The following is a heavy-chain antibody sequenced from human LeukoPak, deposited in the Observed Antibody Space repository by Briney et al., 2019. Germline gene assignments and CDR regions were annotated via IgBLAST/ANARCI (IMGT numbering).Heavy chain of an antibody. D-gene: IGHD3-16*02. CDR2: MNPNSGNT. CDR3: ARGPLVRLPSSFDP. J-gene: IGHJ5*02. Sequence: ASVKVSCRASGYTFTSYDINWVRQATGQGLEWMGWMNPNSGNTGSAQRFQGRVTMTRDTSRSTAYMELRSLTSEDTAVYYCARGPLVRLPSSFDPWGQGTLVTVSS. CDR1: GYTFTSYD. V-gene: IGHV1-8*01.